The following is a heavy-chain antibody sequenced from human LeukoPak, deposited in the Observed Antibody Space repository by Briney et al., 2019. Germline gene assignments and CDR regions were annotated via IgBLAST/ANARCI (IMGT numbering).Heavy chain of an antibody. CDR2: IRYDGSNK. V-gene: IGHV3-30*02. CDR3: AKDPRDYGSGSPYLDY. D-gene: IGHD3-10*01. J-gene: IGHJ4*02. CDR1: GFTFSSYG. Sequence: GGSLRLSCAASGFTFSSYGMHWVRQAPGKGLEWVAFIRYDGSNKYYADSVKGRFTISRDNSKNTLYLQMNSLRAEDTAVYYCAKDPRDYGSGSPYLDYWGQGTLVTVSS.